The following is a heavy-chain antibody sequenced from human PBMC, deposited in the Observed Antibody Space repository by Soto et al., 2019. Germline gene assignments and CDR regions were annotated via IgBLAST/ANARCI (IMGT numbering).Heavy chain of an antibody. CDR2: INAHNGNT. V-gene: IGHV1-18*01. D-gene: IGHD4-17*01. J-gene: IGHJ4*02. Sequence: QVQLVQSGAEVKKPGASVKVSCKASGYTFTSYGISWVRQAPGQGLEWMGWINAHNGNTNYAQELQGRITMTTDTSTSTAYMELRSLRFDDTAVYYCSRARTVVIDYWGQGTLVTVSS. CDR1: GYTFTSYG. CDR3: SRARTVVIDY.